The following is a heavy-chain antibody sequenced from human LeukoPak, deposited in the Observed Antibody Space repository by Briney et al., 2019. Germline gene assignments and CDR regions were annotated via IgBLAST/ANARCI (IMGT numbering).Heavy chain of an antibody. Sequence: GGSLRLSCAASGFTFSSYGMHWVRQAPGKGLEWVAFIRYDGSNKYYADSVKGRFTISRDNSKNTLYLQMNSLRAEDTAVYYCAEDLPLYDSSGYYQYYFDYWGQGTLVTVSS. J-gene: IGHJ4*02. CDR3: AEDLPLYDSSGYYQYYFDY. V-gene: IGHV3-30*02. CDR1: GFTFSSYG. CDR2: IRYDGSNK. D-gene: IGHD3-22*01.